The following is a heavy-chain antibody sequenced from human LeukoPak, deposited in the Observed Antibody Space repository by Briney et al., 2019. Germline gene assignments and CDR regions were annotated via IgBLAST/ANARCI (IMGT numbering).Heavy chain of an antibody. V-gene: IGHV1-69*06. CDR1: GGTFSSYA. CDR3: ARYCSGGSCYSYFDY. D-gene: IGHD2-15*01. J-gene: IGHJ4*02. Sequence: SVKVSCKASGGTFSSYAISWVRQAPGQGLEWMGRIIPIFGTANYAQKFQGRVTITADKSTSTAYMELSSLRSEDTAVYYCARYCSGGSCYSYFDYWGQGTLVTVSS. CDR2: IIPIFGTA.